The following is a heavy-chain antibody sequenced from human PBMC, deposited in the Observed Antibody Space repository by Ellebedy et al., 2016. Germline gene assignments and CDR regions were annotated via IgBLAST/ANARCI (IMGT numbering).Heavy chain of an antibody. Sequence: ASVKVSXXASGYTFTTFSIPWVRQLPGQGLEWMGFVNTFSGNTKFAQKFQGRVSMTTDSSTHTAYMDLRSLRSDDTAMYYCAKTSGWGYGENWGQGTLVTVSS. CDR3: AKTSGWGYGEN. CDR1: GYTFTTFS. J-gene: IGHJ4*02. V-gene: IGHV1-18*04. CDR2: VNTFSGNT. D-gene: IGHD3-10*01.